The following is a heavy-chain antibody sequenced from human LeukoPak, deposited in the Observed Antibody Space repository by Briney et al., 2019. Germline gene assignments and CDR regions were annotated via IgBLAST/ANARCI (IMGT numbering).Heavy chain of an antibody. J-gene: IGHJ3*02. Sequence: ASVKVSCKASGYTFTSYDINWVRQATGQGLEWMGWMNPNSGNTGYARKFQGRVTMTRNTSISTAYMELSSLRSEDTAVYYCASRPAALDAFDIWGQGTMVTVSS. D-gene: IGHD2-2*01. CDR3: ASRPAALDAFDI. V-gene: IGHV1-8*01. CDR2: MNPNSGNT. CDR1: GYTFTSYD.